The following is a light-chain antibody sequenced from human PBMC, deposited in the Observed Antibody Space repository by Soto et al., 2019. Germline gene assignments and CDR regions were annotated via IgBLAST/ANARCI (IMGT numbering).Light chain of an antibody. Sequence: DIVLTQSPDSLAVSLGERATINCKSRQRVXYSSNNKNYLAWYQQKPGQPPKLIIYCASTRESGVPDRFSGSGSGTDFTLTISSLQAEDVAVYYCQQYYSTPLTFGGGTKVEIK. CDR2: CAS. CDR3: QQYYSTPLT. V-gene: IGKV4-1*01. CDR1: QRVXYSSNNKNY. J-gene: IGKJ4*02.